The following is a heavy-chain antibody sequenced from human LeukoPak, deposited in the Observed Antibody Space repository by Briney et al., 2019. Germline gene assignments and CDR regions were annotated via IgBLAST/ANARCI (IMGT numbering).Heavy chain of an antibody. Sequence: TLSLTCTVSGGSISSGSYYWSWIRQPAGKGLEWIGRIYTSGSTNYNPSLKSRVTISVDTSKNQFSLKLSSVTAADTAVYYCAREAQIWGGTSYAFDIWGQGTMVTVSS. CDR3: AREAQIWGGTSYAFDI. V-gene: IGHV4-61*02. J-gene: IGHJ3*02. D-gene: IGHD2-2*01. CDR2: IYTSGST. CDR1: GGSISSGSYY.